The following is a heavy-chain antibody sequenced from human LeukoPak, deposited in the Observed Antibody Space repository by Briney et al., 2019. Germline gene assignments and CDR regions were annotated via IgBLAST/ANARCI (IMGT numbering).Heavy chain of an antibody. Sequence: GGSLRLSCAASGFTFSNAWMSGVRQAPGKGLEWVGRIKSKTDGGTTDYAAPVKGRFTISRDDSKNTLYLQMNSLKTEDTAVYYCTTEVRDWNYAYYFDYWGQGTLVTVSS. V-gene: IGHV3-15*01. J-gene: IGHJ4*02. CDR1: GFTFSNAW. D-gene: IGHD1-7*01. CDR2: IKSKTDGGTT. CDR3: TTEVRDWNYAYYFDY.